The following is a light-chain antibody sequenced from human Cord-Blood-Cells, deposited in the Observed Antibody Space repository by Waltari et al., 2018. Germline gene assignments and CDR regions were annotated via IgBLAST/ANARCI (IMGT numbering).Light chain of an antibody. J-gene: IGKJ1*01. CDR2: KVS. Sequence: DVVMTQSPLSLPVTLGQPASISCRSSQSLVHSDGNTYLNWFQQRPDQSPRRLIYKVSNRDSGVPGRFSGSGSGTDFTLKISRVEAEDVGVYYCMQGTHWPWTFGQGTKVEIK. CDR3: MQGTHWPWT. CDR1: QSLVHSDGNTY. V-gene: IGKV2-30*02.